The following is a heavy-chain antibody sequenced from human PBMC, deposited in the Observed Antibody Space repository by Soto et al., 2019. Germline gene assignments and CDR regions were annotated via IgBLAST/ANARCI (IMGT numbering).Heavy chain of an antibody. J-gene: IGHJ6*03. V-gene: IGHV3-48*01. CDR3: ARRPYCSGGSCYSKDYYYYYMDV. CDR1: GFTFSSYS. CDR2: ISSSSSTI. D-gene: IGHD2-15*01. Sequence: GGSLRLSCAASGFTFSSYSMNWVRQAPGKGLEWVSYISSSSSTIYYADSVKGRFTISRDNAKNSLYLQMNSLRAEDTAVYYCARRPYCSGGSCYSKDYYYYYMDVWGKGTTVTVSS.